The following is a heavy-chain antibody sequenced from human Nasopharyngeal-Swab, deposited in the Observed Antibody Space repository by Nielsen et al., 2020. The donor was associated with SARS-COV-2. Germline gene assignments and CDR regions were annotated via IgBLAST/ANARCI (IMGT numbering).Heavy chain of an antibody. CDR1: GGSFSGYY. CDR2: INHSGST. Sequence: SETPSLTCAVYGGSFSGYYWSWIRQPPGKGLEWIGEINHSGSTNYNPSLKSRVTISVDTSKNQFSLKLSSVTAADTAVYYCARGQVFGVVRRAPHAFDIWGQGTMVTVSS. J-gene: IGHJ3*02. V-gene: IGHV4-34*01. CDR3: ARGQVFGVVRRAPHAFDI. D-gene: IGHD3-3*01.